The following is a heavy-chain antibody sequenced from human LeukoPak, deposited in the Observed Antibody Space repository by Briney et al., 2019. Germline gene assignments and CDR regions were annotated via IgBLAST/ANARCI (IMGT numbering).Heavy chain of an antibody. D-gene: IGHD1-26*01. CDR3: ASSSSGSYEWIWFDP. CDR1: GYSFTSYW. J-gene: IGHJ5*02. CDR2: IYPGDSDT. V-gene: IGHV5-51*01. Sequence: GESLKISCKGSGYSFTSYWIDWVRQMPGKGLEWMGIIYPGDSDTRYSPSFQGQVTISAHKSISTAYLQWSSLKASDTAMYYCASSSSGSYEWIWFDPWGQGTLVTVSS.